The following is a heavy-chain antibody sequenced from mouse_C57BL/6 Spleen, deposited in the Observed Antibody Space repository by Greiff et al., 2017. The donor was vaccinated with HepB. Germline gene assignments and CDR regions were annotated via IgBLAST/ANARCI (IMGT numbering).Heavy chain of an antibody. CDR3: ARDLRL. J-gene: IGHJ2*01. Sequence: VQLKESGPGLVKPSQSLSLTCSVTGYSITSGYYWNWIRQFPGNKLEWMGYISYDGSNNYNPSLKNRISITRDTSKNQFFLKLNSVTTEDTATYYCARDLRLWGQGTTLTVSS. CDR2: ISYDGSN. D-gene: IGHD1-2*01. V-gene: IGHV3-6*01. CDR1: GYSITSGYY.